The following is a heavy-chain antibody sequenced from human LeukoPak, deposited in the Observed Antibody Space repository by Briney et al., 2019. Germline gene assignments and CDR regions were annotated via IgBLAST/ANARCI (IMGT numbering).Heavy chain of an antibody. J-gene: IGHJ6*02. CDR2: ISDDGRNK. CDR3: ARDPALIYDFWSGQRLGPINPEDYYYYYGMDA. D-gene: IGHD3-3*01. V-gene: IGHV3-30*04. CDR1: GFTFSNYA. Sequence: PGGSLRLSCAASGFTFSNYAMHWVRQAPGKGLEWVAIISDDGRNKYYADSVKGRFTISRDNSKNTLYLQMNSLRAEDTAVYYCARDPALIYDFWSGQRLGPINPEDYYYYYGMDAWGQGTTVTVSS.